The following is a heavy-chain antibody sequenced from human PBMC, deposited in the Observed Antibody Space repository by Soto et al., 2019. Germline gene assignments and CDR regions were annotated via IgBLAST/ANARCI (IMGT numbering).Heavy chain of an antibody. CDR2: IKQDGRET. V-gene: IGHV3-7*01. Sequence: EVQLVESGGGLVQPGGSLRLSCAASGFTFSIHWMTWVRQAPGKGLEWVANIKQDGRETDYVDSVKGRFTISRDNAKNSLYLQMNSLRSEDTAVYYCARSPYGDHIGLAFDIWGQGTRVSGSS. CDR1: GFTFSIHW. D-gene: IGHD4-17*01. CDR3: ARSPYGDHIGLAFDI. J-gene: IGHJ3*02.